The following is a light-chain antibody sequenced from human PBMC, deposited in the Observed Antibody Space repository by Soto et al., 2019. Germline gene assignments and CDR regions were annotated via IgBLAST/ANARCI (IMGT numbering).Light chain of an antibody. CDR2: DAS. Sequence: ETVMTQSPATLSVSPGERATLSCRASQSVRSKLAWYQHKPGQAPRLLIYDASTRATNIPARFSGSGSGTEYTLTINSLQSEDSAVYYCQQYYNWPPLTFGGGTKVDIK. V-gene: IGKV3-15*01. CDR3: QQYYNWPPLT. CDR1: QSVRSK. J-gene: IGKJ4*01.